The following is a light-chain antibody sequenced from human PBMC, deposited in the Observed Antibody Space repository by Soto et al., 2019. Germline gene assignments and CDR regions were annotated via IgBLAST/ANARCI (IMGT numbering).Light chain of an antibody. Sequence: QSALTQPASVSGSPGQSITISCTGTSSDVGGYNYVSWYQQHPGKAPKLMIYEVSNRPSGVSNRFSGSKSGNMASLTISGLQAEDEADYYCSSYTSSSTLENVFGTGTKLTVL. V-gene: IGLV2-14*01. CDR3: SSYTSSSTLENV. CDR1: SSDVGGYNY. CDR2: EVS. J-gene: IGLJ1*01.